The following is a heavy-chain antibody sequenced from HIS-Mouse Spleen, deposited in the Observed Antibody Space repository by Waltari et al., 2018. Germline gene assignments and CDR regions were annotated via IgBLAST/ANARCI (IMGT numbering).Heavy chain of an antibody. D-gene: IGHD6-13*01. CDR2: IYYSWST. Sequence: QLQLQESGPGLVKPSETLSLTCTVSGGSISSSSYYWGWIRQPPGKGLEWIGSIYYSWSTNSIPPLKSRVTISVDTSKNQFSLKLISVTAADTAVYYCAREIPYSSSWYDWYFDLWGRGTLVTVSS. CDR1: GGSISSSSYY. J-gene: IGHJ2*01. CDR3: AREIPYSSSWYDWYFDL. V-gene: IGHV4-39*07.